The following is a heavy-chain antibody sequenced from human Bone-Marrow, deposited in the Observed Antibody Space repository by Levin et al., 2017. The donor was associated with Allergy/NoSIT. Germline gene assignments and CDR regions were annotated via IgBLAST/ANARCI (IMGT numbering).Heavy chain of an antibody. Sequence: SETLSLTCPASGASLINNDYYWGWIRQPPGKGLEWIGSVYYSGSTYYDPSLRSRATIDVDTSKNHFSLKLRSVTAADTGLYYCARGRRLGNVVVNTFDMWGQGTLVTVSS. CDR2: VYYSGST. D-gene: IGHD2-15*01. CDR1: GASLINNDYY. J-gene: IGHJ3*02. CDR3: ARGRRLGNVVVNTFDM. V-gene: IGHV4-39*02.